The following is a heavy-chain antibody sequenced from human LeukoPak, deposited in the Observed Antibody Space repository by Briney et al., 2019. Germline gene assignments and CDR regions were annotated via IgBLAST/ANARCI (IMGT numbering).Heavy chain of an antibody. CDR3: AKDRPASGPWGYYYVMDV. CDR1: GFTFTIYA. J-gene: IGHJ6*02. Sequence: PGGSLRLSCAASGFTFTIYAMSWVRQAPGKRLEWVSTISGSGGSTHYADSVKGRFTISRDNSKNTLYLQMNSLRAEDTAVYYCAKDRPASGPWGYYYVMDVWGQGTTVTVFS. D-gene: IGHD1-26*01. V-gene: IGHV3-23*01. CDR2: ISGSGGST.